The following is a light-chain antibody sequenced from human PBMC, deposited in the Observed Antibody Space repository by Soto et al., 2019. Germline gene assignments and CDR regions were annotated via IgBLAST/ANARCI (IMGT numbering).Light chain of an antibody. CDR3: QQYVSYPVT. Sequence: DIQMTQSPSTLSASVGDRVTITCRASQSISNSLAWYQQKPGKAPNLLIYKASSLESGVPSRFSGSGSGTEFTLTISSLQPDDFATYYCQQYVSYPVTFGGGTKVEMK. CDR1: QSISNS. CDR2: KAS. J-gene: IGKJ4*01. V-gene: IGKV1-5*03.